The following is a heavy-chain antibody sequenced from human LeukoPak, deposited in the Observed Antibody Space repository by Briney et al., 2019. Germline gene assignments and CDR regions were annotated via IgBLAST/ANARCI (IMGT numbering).Heavy chain of an antibody. CDR1: GYSTSSGYY. Sequence: PSETLSLTCAVSGYSTSSGYYWGWLRQPPGKGLEWIGNIYHSGSTYYNPSLKSRVTISLDTSKNQFSLKLCSVTAADTAMYYCARRDQRNWFDPWGQGTLVTVSS. CDR3: ARRDQRNWFDP. J-gene: IGHJ5*02. CDR2: IYHSGST. D-gene: IGHD2-2*01. V-gene: IGHV4-38-2*01.